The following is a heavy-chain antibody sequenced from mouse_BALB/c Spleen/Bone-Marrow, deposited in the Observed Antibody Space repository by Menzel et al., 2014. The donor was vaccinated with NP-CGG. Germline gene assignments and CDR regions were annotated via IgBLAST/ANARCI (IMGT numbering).Heavy chain of an antibody. Sequence: VKLMESGAELAKPGASVKMSCKASGYTFTSYWMHWAKQRPGQGLEWIGYINPNTGYPEYNQKFKDKATLTADKSSSTAYMQLSSLTSEDSAVYYCARRFATVVTTGDYWGQGTTLTVSS. D-gene: IGHD2-13*01. CDR2: INPNTGYP. J-gene: IGHJ2*01. CDR1: GYTFTSYW. CDR3: ARRFATVVTTGDY. V-gene: IGHV1-7*01.